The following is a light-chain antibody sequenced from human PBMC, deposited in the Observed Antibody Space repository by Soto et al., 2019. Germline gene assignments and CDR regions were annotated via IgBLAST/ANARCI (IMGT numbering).Light chain of an antibody. J-gene: IGKJ3*01. CDR2: WAS. CDR1: QSVLYSANNKNY. Sequence: DIVMTQSPDSLAVSLGERATINCKSSQSVLYSANNKNYLAWYQQKPGQPPKLLIYWASTRESGVPDRFSGSGSGTAFSLTISSRQAEDVAVYYCQQYYSTPRTFGPGTKVDIK. V-gene: IGKV4-1*01. CDR3: QQYYSTPRT.